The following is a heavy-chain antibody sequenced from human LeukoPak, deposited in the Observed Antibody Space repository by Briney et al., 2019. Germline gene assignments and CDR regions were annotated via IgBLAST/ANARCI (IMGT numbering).Heavy chain of an antibody. Sequence: GESLKISCKGSGYSFTSYWIGWVRQMPGKGLEWMGIIYPGDSDTRYSPSFQGQVTISADKSISTAYLQWSSLKASDTAMYYCARGSSSSWYEGWFDPWGQGTLVTVSS. D-gene: IGHD6-13*01. CDR3: ARGSSSSWYEGWFDP. CDR1: GYSFTSYW. J-gene: IGHJ5*02. CDR2: IYPGDSDT. V-gene: IGHV5-51*01.